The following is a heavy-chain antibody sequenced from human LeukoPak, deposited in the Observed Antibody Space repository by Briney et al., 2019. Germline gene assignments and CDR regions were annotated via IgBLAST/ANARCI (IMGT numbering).Heavy chain of an antibody. CDR1: GGSISSSSYY. CDR2: IYYSGIT. Sequence: PSETLSLXCTVSGGSISSSSYYWGWIRQPPGKGLERIGSIYYSGITYYNPSLKSRVTISVDTSKNQFSLKLSSVTAADTAVYYCAVYSRGVIEGSYFDYWGQGTLVTVSS. V-gene: IGHV4-39*01. CDR3: AVYSRGVIEGSYFDY. D-gene: IGHD3-10*01. J-gene: IGHJ4*02.